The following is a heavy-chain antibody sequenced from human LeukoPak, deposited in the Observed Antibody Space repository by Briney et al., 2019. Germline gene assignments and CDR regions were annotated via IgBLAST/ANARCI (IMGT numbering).Heavy chain of an antibody. V-gene: IGHV4-59*01. CDR2: IYYSGST. Sequence: SETLSLTCTVSGGSISSYYWSWIRQPPGKGLEWIGYIYYSGSTNYNPSLKSRVTISVDTSKNQFSLKLSSVTAADTAVYYCARMTTVTTGPFDYWGQGTLVTVSP. CDR1: GGSISSYY. J-gene: IGHJ4*02. CDR3: ARMTTVTTGPFDY. D-gene: IGHD4-17*01.